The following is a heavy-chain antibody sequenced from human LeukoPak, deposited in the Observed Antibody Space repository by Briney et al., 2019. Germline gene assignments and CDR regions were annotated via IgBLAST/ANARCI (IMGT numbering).Heavy chain of an antibody. J-gene: IGHJ4*02. Sequence: KTSETLSLTCAVSGGSISSSNWWSWIRQPPGKGLGWIGEIYHSGSTNYNPSLKSRVTISVDKTTTQFSLKRSSVTAADTAVYYCARAVYSSGYLYWGQGTLVTVSS. CDR1: GGSISSSNW. V-gene: IGHV4-4*02. D-gene: IGHD3-22*01. CDR2: IYHSGST. CDR3: ARAVYSSGYLY.